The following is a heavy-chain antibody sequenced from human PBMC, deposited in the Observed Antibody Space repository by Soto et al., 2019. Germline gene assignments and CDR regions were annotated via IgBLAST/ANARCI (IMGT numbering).Heavy chain of an antibody. CDR1: GFTFSSYA. V-gene: IGHV3-23*01. CDR2: ISGSGGST. Sequence: EVQLLESGGGLVQPGGSLRLSCAASGFTFSSYAMSWVRQAPGKGLEWVSAISGSGGSTYYADSVKGRFTISRDTSKNTLYLQMNSLRAEDTAVYYCAKASYDYGDCHWGIRFDYWGQGTLVTLSS. J-gene: IGHJ4*02. CDR3: AKASYDYGDCHWGIRFDY. D-gene: IGHD4-17*01.